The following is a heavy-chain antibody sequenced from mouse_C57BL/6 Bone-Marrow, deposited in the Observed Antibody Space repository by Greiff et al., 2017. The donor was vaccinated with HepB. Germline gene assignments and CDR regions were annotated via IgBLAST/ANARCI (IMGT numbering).Heavy chain of an antibody. Sequence: VQLQQPGAELVKPGASVKMSCKASGYTFTSYWITWVKQRPGQGLEWIGDIYPGSGSTNYNEKFKSKATLTVDTSSSTAYMQLSSLTSEDSAVYYCARWGTTGVANPYYFDYWGQGTTLTVSS. V-gene: IGHV1-55*01. D-gene: IGHD1-1*01. CDR1: GYTFTSYW. J-gene: IGHJ2*01. CDR3: ARWGTTGVANPYYFDY. CDR2: IYPGSGST.